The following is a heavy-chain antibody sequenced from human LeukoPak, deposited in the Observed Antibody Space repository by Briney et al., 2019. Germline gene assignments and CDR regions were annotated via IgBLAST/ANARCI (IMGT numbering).Heavy chain of an antibody. CDR1: GYSISSGYY. CDR3: ARDLSGSFRPFDY. D-gene: IGHD1-26*01. J-gene: IGHJ4*02. CDR2: IYHSGST. Sequence: SETLSLTCTVSGYSISSGYYWGWIRQPPGKGLEWIGSIYHSGSTYYNPSLKSRVTISVDTSKNQFSLKLSSVTAADTAVYYCARDLSGSFRPFDYWGQGTLVTVSS. V-gene: IGHV4-38-2*02.